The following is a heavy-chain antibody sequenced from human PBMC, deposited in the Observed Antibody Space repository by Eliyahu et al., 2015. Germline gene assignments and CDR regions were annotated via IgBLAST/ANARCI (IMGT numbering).Heavy chain of an antibody. J-gene: IGHJ4*02. CDR3: ARRGYSGYAPYFDY. CDR1: GFSLXNARXG. V-gene: IGHV2-26*01. CDR2: IFSNXXK. Sequence: LKESGAVLVKRIVTLTLTCTVSGFSLXNARXGVSWIRQPPGKALXXLXHIFSNXXKSYSTSLKSRLTISKATSKSQVVLTMTNMDPVDTATYYCARRGYSGYAPYFDYWGQGTLVTVSS. D-gene: IGHD5-12*01.